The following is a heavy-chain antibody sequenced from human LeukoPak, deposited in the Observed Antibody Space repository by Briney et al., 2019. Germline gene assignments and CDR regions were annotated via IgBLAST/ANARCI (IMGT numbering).Heavy chain of an antibody. CDR2: IRQDGSDK. V-gene: IGHV3-7*01. Sequence: PGGSLRLSCAASGFPFNSYWMSWVRQAPEKGLEWLANIRQDGSDKQYVDSVKGRFTISRDNAKNSLYLQMNSPSAEDTAVYYCARHSRGSSIDDWGQGTLVTVSS. CDR3: ARHSRGSSIDD. D-gene: IGHD2-15*01. J-gene: IGHJ4*02. CDR1: GFPFNSYW.